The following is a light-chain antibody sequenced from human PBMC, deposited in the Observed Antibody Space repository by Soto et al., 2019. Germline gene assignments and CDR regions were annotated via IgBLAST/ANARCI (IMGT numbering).Light chain of an antibody. V-gene: IGKV1-5*03. Sequence: DIQMTQSPSTLSASVGDRVTITCRASQSISNWLAWYQQKPGKAPKPLIYKASNLEAGVPSRFSGSGSGTEFTLTISTLQIDDFATYYCQNYHTSSPYTFGQGTKLEIK. CDR2: KAS. J-gene: IGKJ2*01. CDR1: QSISNW. CDR3: QNYHTSSPYT.